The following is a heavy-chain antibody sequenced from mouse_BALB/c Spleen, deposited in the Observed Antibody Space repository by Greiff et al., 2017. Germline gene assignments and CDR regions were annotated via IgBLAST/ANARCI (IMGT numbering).Heavy chain of an antibody. J-gene: IGHJ4*01. Sequence: VKLMESGPGLVAPSQSLSITCTVSGFSLTSYGVHWVRQPPGKGLEWLGVIWAGGSTNYNSALMSRLSISKDNSKSQVFLKMNSLQTDDTAMYYCARDEGLRRYYAMDYWGQGTSVTVSS. D-gene: IGHD2-4*01. V-gene: IGHV2-9*02. CDR1: GFSLTSYG. CDR2: IWAGGST. CDR3: ARDEGLRRYYAMDY.